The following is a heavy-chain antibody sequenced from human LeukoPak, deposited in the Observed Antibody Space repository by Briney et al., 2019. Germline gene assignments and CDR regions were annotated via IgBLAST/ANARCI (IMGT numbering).Heavy chain of an antibody. CDR1: GFTFSSYG. D-gene: IGHD3-10*01. Sequence: PGGSLRLSCAASGFTFSSYGMHWVRRAPGKGLEWVAFIRYDGSNTFYADSVKGRFTISRDNSKNTLYLQMNSLRAEDAAVYYCAKDLYGSGSYQIRLFDYWGQGALVTVSS. V-gene: IGHV3-30*02. CDR3: AKDLYGSGSYQIRLFDY. J-gene: IGHJ4*02. CDR2: IRYDGSNT.